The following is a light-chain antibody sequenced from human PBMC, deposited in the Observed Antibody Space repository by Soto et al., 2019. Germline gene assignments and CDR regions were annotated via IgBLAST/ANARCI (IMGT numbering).Light chain of an antibody. CDR1: SSDAGTYNH. Sequence: QSALTQPASVSGSPGQSITISCTGGSSDAGTYNHVSWYQHHPGKAPKLVIYDVNNRPSGVSDRFSGSKSGSTASLTISGLQAEDEADYYCTSYTTSSTLVFGGGTKVTVL. J-gene: IGLJ2*01. CDR3: TSYTTSSTLV. V-gene: IGLV2-14*03. CDR2: DVN.